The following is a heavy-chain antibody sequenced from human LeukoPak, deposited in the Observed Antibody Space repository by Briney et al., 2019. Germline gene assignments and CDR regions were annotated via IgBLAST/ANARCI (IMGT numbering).Heavy chain of an antibody. CDR1: GGSFSGYY. CDR3: ARLYGSGSYLQHFDY. J-gene: IGHJ4*02. V-gene: IGHV4-34*01. CDR2: INHSGST. D-gene: IGHD3-10*01. Sequence: SETLSLTCAVYGGSFSGYYWSWIRQPPGRGLEWIGEINHSGSTNYNPSLKSRVTISVDTSKNQFSLKLSSVTAADTAVYYCARLYGSGSYLQHFDYWGQGTLVTVSS.